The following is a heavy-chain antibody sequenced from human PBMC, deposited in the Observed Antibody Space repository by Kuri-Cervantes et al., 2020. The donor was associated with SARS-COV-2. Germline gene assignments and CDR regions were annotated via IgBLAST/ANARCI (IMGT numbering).Heavy chain of an antibody. V-gene: IGHV1-18*01. Sequence: ASVKVSCKASGYSFRNYGINWVRQAPGQGLEWMGWISGDNNSADFSEKFQGRLTLTTDTSTDTAYMELSSLRSDDTAVYYCAREDGLWFDPWGQGNLVTVSS. D-gene: IGHD3/OR15-3a*01. CDR2: ISGDNNSA. CDR3: AREDGLWFDP. CDR1: GYSFRNYG. J-gene: IGHJ5*02.